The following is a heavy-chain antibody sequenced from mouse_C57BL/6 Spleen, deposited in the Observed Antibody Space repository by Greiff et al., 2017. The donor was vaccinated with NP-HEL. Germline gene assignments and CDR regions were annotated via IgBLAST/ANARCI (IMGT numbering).Heavy chain of an antibody. CDR3: ARAHYYGSSKTYFGY. CDR1: GYTFTDYN. D-gene: IGHD1-1*01. V-gene: IGHV1-18*01. CDR2: INPNNGGT. J-gene: IGHJ2*01. Sequence: VQLQQSGPELVKPGASVKIPCKASGYTFTDYNMDWVKQSHGKSLEWIGDINPNNGGTIYNQKFKGKATLTVDKSSSPAYMELRSLTSADTAVYYGARAHYYGSSKTYFGYWGQGTTLAVSS.